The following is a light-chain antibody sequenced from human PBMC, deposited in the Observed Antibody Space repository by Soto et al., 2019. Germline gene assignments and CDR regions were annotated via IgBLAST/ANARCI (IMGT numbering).Light chain of an antibody. V-gene: IGLV2-11*01. CDR1: SSDVGSYDY. CDR3: SSYAGSRLYV. Sequence: QSVLIQPPSVSGSPGQSVTISCTGTSSDVGSYDYVSWYQQHPGTVPKPMIYNVNTRPSGVPDRFSGSKSGNTASMTISGLQAEDEADYYCSSYAGSRLYVFGTGTKLTVL. CDR2: NVN. J-gene: IGLJ1*01.